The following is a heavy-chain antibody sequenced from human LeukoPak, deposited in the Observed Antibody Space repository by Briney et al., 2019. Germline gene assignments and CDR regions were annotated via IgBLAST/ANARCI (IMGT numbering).Heavy chain of an antibody. CDR1: GFTFSSYG. J-gene: IGHJ4*02. CDR2: TRYDGSNK. Sequence: PGGSLRLSCAASGFTFSSYGMHWVRQAPGKGLEWVAFTRYDGSNKYYADSVKGRFTISRDNSKNTLYLQMNSLRAEDTAVYYCAKEKPKGARIAAAGLAFDYWGQGTLVTVSS. D-gene: IGHD6-13*01. CDR3: AKEKPKGARIAAAGLAFDY. V-gene: IGHV3-30*02.